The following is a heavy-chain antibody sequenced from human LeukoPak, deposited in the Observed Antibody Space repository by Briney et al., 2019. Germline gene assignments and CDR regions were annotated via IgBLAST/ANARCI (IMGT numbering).Heavy chain of an antibody. Sequence: GGSLRLSCAASGFTFSSYAMSWDRQAQGKGREWVSAISGSGGSKYYADYGKGRFTISRDNSKNTLYLQMNSLRAEDTAVYYCARFSSSGWLNDAFDIWGQGTMVTVSS. CDR3: ARFSSSGWLNDAFDI. D-gene: IGHD6-19*01. V-gene: IGHV3-23*01. J-gene: IGHJ3*02. CDR1: GFTFSSYA. CDR2: ISGSGGSK.